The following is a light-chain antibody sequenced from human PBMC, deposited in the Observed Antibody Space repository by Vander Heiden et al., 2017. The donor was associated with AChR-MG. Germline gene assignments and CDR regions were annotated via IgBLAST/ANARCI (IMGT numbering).Light chain of an antibody. V-gene: IGLV2-23*02. CDR3: CSYAGSSTFGVV. CDR1: STDVGTYKL. J-gene: IGLJ2*01. CDR2: EVT. Sequence: QSALTQPASVSGSPGQSITISCTGTSTDVGTYKLVSWYQQHPGKAPKLIIYEVTKRPSGVSNRFSGSKSGNTASLTISGLQAGDEANYYCCSYAGSSTFGVVFGGGTKLTVL.